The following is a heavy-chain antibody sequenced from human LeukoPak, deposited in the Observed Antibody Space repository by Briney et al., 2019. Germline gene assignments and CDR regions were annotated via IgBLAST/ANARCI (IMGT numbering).Heavy chain of an antibody. D-gene: IGHD2-15*01. Sequence: PSETLSLTCAVYGGSFSGYYWSWLRQPPGKGLEWIGYIYYSGSTNYNPSLKSRVTISVDTSKNQFSLKLSSVTAADTAVYYCARGYCSGGSCYDYWGQGTLVTVSS. J-gene: IGHJ4*02. CDR2: IYYSGST. CDR3: ARGYCSGGSCYDY. V-gene: IGHV4-59*01. CDR1: GGSFSGYY.